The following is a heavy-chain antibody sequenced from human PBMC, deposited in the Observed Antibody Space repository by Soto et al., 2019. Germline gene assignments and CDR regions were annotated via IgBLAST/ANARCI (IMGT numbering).Heavy chain of an antibody. CDR1: GGTFSSYA. V-gene: IGHV1-69*01. CDR3: ARHVDIVATCDYGLAV. J-gene: IGHJ6*02. D-gene: IGHD5-12*01. CDR2: IIPIFGTA. Sequence: QVQLVQSGAEGKKPGSSVTVSCKASGGTFSSYAISWVRQAPGQGLEWMGGIIPIFGTANYAQTFQGRVTITADESTSTAYMELSSLRSEDTAVYYCARHVDIVATCDYGLAVWGQGTTVPVSS.